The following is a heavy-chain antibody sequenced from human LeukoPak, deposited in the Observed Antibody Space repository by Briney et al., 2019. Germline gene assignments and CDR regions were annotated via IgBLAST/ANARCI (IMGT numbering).Heavy chain of an antibody. CDR1: GGSISSGSYY. V-gene: IGHV4-61*02. Sequence: KPSETLSLTCTVSGGSISSGSYYWSWIRQTAGKGLEWIGRIYTSGSTNYNPSLKSRVTISVDTSKNQFSLKLSSVTAADTAVYYCATFMVRGVDGSDAFDIWGQGTMVTVSS. J-gene: IGHJ3*02. CDR3: ATFMVRGVDGSDAFDI. D-gene: IGHD3-10*01. CDR2: IYTSGST.